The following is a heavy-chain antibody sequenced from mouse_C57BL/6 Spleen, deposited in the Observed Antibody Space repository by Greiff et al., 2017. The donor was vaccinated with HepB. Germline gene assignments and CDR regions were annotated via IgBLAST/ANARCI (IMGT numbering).Heavy chain of an antibody. D-gene: IGHD1-1*02. J-gene: IGHJ1*03. CDR1: GFTFSSYA. CDR2: ISDGGSYT. Sequence: EVILVESGGGLVKPGGSLKLSCAASGFTFSSYAMSWVRQTPEKRLEWVATISDGGSYTYYPDNVKGRFTISRDNAKNNLYLQMSHLKSEDTAMYYCAREVDWYFDVWGTGTTVTVSS. V-gene: IGHV5-4*03. CDR3: AREVDWYFDV.